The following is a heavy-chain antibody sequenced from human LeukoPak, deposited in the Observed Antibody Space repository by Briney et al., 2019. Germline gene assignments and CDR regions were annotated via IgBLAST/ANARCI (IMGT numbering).Heavy chain of an antibody. CDR3: ARSRGSAGRFDY. Sequence: SVKVSCKASGGTFSIYAISWVRQAPGQGLEWMGRIIPILGIANYAQKFQGRVTITADKSTSTAYMELSSLRSEDTAVYYCARSRGSAGRFDYWGQGTLVTVSS. J-gene: IGHJ4*02. CDR1: GGTFSIYA. D-gene: IGHD2-15*01. CDR2: IIPILGIA. V-gene: IGHV1-69*04.